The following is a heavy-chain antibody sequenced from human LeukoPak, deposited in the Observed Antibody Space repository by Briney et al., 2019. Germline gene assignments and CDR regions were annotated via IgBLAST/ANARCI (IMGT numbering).Heavy chain of an antibody. V-gene: IGHV4-34*01. D-gene: IGHD5-18*01. CDR3: ARSQPYGYSYGYARV. J-gene: IGHJ4*02. CDR2: INHSGST. CDR1: GGSFSGYY. Sequence: SETLSLTCAVYGGSFSGYYWSWIRQPPGKRLEWIGEINHSGSTNYNPSLKSRVTISVDTSKNQFSLKLSSVTAADTAVYYCARSQPYGYSYGYARVWGQGTLVTVSS.